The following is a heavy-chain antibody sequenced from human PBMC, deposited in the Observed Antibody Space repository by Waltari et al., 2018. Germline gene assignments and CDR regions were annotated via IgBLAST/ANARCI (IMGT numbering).Heavy chain of an antibody. V-gene: IGHV3-21*01. J-gene: IGHJ3*02. CDR3: ARERGGNAFDM. CDR2: IITTYT. Sequence: EVQLAESGGGLVHPGGSLDLSCAGSGLTITPPYSMNGVRQAPGQGRECVSSIITTYTYYAASLKGRFTISTDNAKNSVFLRMNSLRADDTAVYFCARERGGNAFDMWGQGTMVTVSS. CDR1: GLTITPPYS.